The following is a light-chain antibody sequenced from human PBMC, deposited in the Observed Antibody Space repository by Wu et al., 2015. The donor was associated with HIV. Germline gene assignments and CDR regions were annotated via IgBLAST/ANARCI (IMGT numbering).Light chain of an antibody. CDR3: QYYRNWQWM. Sequence: EIVLTQSPATLSLSPGDRATLSCRASQSVSSYLAWYQQRPGQAPRLLIYTASIRATGIPARFSGSGSGTEFTLTISSLQSEDFAVYYCQYYRNWQWMFGQGTKVEVK. V-gene: IGKV3-11*01. CDR1: QSVSSY. J-gene: IGKJ1*01. CDR2: TAS.